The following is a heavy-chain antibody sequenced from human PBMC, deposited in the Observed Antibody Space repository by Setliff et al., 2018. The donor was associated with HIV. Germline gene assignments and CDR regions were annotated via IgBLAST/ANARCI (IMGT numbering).Heavy chain of an antibody. Sequence: GGSLRLSCAASGFTFSGSAMHWVRQASGKGLEWVGRIKSKTNNYATAYAASVKGRFTISRDDSKKTAYLQMNSLKTEDTAVYFCTRLGPSDYCGGGNCYSDYWGQGTLVTVSS. CDR3: TRLGPSDYCGGGNCYSDY. J-gene: IGHJ4*02. CDR1: GFTFSGSA. D-gene: IGHD2-15*01. CDR2: IKSKTNNYAT. V-gene: IGHV3-73*01.